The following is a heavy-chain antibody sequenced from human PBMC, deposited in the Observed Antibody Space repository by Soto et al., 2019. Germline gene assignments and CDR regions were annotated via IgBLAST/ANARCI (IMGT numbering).Heavy chain of an antibody. CDR1: GGSISSYY. Sequence: PSETLSLTCTVSGGSISSYYWSWIRQPPGKGLEWIGYIYYSGSTNYNPSLKSRVTISVDTSKNQFSLKLSSVTAADTAVYYCARDRSVFGGDNWFDPWGQGTLVTVSS. CDR3: ARDRSVFGGDNWFDP. D-gene: IGHD3-10*02. V-gene: IGHV4-59*01. J-gene: IGHJ5*02. CDR2: IYYSGST.